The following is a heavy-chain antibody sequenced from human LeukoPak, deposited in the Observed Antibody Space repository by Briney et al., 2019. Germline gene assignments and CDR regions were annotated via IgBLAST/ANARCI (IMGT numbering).Heavy chain of an antibody. CDR1: GFTFSNYG. V-gene: IGHV3-30*18. CDR3: AKDNVAAAGRYFDY. J-gene: IGHJ4*02. D-gene: IGHD6-13*01. Sequence: PGGSLRLSCAASGFTFSNYGMRWVRQAPGKGLEWVALISYDGSNKYFADSGKGRFTISRDNSKNTLYLQMHSLRAEDTAVYYCAKDNVAAAGRYFDYWGQGTLVTVSS. CDR2: ISYDGSNK.